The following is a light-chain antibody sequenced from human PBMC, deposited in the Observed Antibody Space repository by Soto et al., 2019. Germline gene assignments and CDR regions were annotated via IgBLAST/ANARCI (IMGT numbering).Light chain of an antibody. CDR2: EVS. CDR1: SSDVGGYNY. J-gene: IGLJ3*02. V-gene: IGLV2-14*01. CDR3: CSFTSSGPWV. Sequence: QSARTQPASVSGSPGQSITISCTGTSSDVGGYNYVSWYQQHPGKAPKLMIYEVSNRPSGVSHRFSGSKSGNTASLTISGLQAEDEADYYCCSFTSSGPWVFGGGTKLTVL.